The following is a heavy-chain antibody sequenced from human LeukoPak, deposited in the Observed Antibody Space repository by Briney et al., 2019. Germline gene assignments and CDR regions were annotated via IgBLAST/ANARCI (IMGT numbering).Heavy chain of an antibody. D-gene: IGHD3-9*01. CDR3: ARDSGLDYDILTGCDY. J-gene: IGHJ4*02. Sequence: GGSLRLSCAPSGFTFSSYWMSWVRQAPGDGLEWVANIKQDGSEKYHVDSVKGRYTISRENPKNSLYLQMNSLRAEDTAVYYCARDSGLDYDILTGCDYWGQGTLVTVSS. V-gene: IGHV3-7*04. CDR1: GFTFSSYW. CDR2: IKQDGSEK.